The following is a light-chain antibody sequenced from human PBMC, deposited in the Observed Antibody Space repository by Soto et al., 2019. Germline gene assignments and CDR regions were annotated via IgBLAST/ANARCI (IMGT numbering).Light chain of an antibody. CDR3: QQGTDWPPGT. Sequence: EIVFTQSPCTLSLSPGERATLSCRASQSVSNNYLAWYQQKPGQAPRLLIYDASNRATGIPDRFRGSGSGTNFTLTISSLEPEDFALYYCQQGTDWPPGTFGQGTKVDIK. V-gene: IGKV3D-20*02. CDR2: DAS. CDR1: QSVSNNY. J-gene: IGKJ1*01.